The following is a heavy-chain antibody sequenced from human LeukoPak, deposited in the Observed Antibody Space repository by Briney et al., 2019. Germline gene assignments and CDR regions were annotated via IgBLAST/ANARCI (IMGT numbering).Heavy chain of an antibody. D-gene: IGHD3-9*01. CDR3: ARGRHFDWLSHYGMDV. J-gene: IGHJ6*02. V-gene: IGHV4-34*01. Sequence: SETLSLTCSVYGGSLSPYYWNWIRQPPGKGLEWIGEINHRGSTTYNPSLKSRVTISVDTSKNQFSLKLSSVTAADTAVYYCARGRHFDWLSHYGMDVWGQGTTVTVSS. CDR1: GGSLSPYY. CDR2: INHRGST.